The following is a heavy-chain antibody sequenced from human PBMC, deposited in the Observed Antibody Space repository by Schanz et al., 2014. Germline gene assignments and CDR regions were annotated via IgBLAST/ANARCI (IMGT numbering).Heavy chain of an antibody. D-gene: IGHD2-8*02. Sequence: EVHLVESGGGLVQPGGSLRLSCAASGITFSSHSFNWVRQAPGKGLEWVSGFDAHDGRAYYADSAKGRFTISRDNSKSTLYVEMNSLRVEDTAVYYCAKSLESCPGGRCSRGYFDYWGQGTLVTVSS. J-gene: IGHJ4*02. CDR3: AKSLESCPGGRCSRGYFDY. CDR2: FDAHDGRA. V-gene: IGHV3-23*04. CDR1: GITFSSHS.